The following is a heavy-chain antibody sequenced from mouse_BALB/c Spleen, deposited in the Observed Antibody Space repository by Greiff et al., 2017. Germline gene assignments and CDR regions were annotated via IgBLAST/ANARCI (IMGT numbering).Heavy chain of an antibody. Sequence: EVKRVESGGGLVQPGGSRKLSCAASGFTFSSFGMHWVRQAPEKGLEWVAYISSGSSTIYYADTVKGRFTISRDNPKNTLFLQMTSLRSEDTAMYYCARGSGLLRDAMDYWGQGTSVTVSS. D-gene: IGHD1-1*01. CDR3: ARGSGLLRDAMDY. CDR2: ISSGSSTI. V-gene: IGHV5-17*02. J-gene: IGHJ4*01. CDR1: GFTFSSFG.